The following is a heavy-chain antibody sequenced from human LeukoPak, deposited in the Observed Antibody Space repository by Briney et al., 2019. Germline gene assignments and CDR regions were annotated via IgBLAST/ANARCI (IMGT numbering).Heavy chain of an antibody. CDR1: GGSISSGGYY. J-gene: IGHJ4*02. CDR3: ARVRSRGTSCYPDDY. D-gene: IGHD2-2*01. V-gene: IGHV4-30-2*01. Sequence: SQTLSLTCTVSGGSISSGGYYWSWIRQPPGKGLEWIGYIYHSGSTYYNPSLKSRVTISVDRSKNQFSLKLSSVTAADTAVYYCARVRSRGTSCYPDDYWGQGTLVTVSS. CDR2: IYHSGST.